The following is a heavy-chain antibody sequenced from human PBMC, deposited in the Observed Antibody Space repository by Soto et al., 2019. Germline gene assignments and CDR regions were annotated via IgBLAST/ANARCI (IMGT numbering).Heavy chain of an antibody. CDR2: ISVYNGNT. Sequence: ASVQVSCKASGYSFTNYGISWVRQAPGQGLEWMGWISVYNGNTHYAQKLQGRITMTTDTSTSTAYMELRSLRSDDTAVYYCARDERFVEWQFYYFDFWGQGTLVTVSS. CDR3: ARDERFVEWQFYYFDF. V-gene: IGHV1-18*01. D-gene: IGHD3-3*01. CDR1: GYSFTNYG. J-gene: IGHJ4*02.